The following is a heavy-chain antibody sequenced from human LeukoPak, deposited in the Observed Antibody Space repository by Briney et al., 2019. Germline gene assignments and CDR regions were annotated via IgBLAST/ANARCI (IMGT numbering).Heavy chain of an antibody. J-gene: IGHJ4*02. Sequence: SETLSLTCAVYGGSFSGYYWSWIRQPPGKGLEWIGEINHSGSTNYNPSLESRVTISVDTSKNQFSLKLSSVTAADTAVYYCARRSVAGYFDYWGQGTLVTVSS. D-gene: IGHD6-19*01. CDR3: ARRSVAGYFDY. CDR2: INHSGST. V-gene: IGHV4-34*01. CDR1: GGSFSGYY.